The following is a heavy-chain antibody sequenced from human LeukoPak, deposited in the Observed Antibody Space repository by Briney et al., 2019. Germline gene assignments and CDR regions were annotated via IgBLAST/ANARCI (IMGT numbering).Heavy chain of an antibody. J-gene: IGHJ6*03. CDR1: GFTFSSYS. CDR3: ARGHDYYYMDV. Sequence: GGSLRLSCAASGFTFSSYSMNWVRQAPGKGLEWVSPISSSSSYIYYADSVKGRFTISRDNAKNSLYLQMNSLRAEDTAVYYCARGHDYYYMDVWGKGTTVTVSS. CDR2: ISSSSSYI. V-gene: IGHV3-21*01.